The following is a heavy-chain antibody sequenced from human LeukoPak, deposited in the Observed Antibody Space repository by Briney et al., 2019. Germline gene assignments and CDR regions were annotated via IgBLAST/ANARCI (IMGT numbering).Heavy chain of an antibody. J-gene: IGHJ6*02. D-gene: IGHD4-23*01. CDR1: GFTFSKYD. V-gene: IGHV3-23*01. Sequence: GGSLRLSCAASGFTFSKYDMYWIRQAPGKGLEWVSLISGSGGSTNYADSVKGRFTISRDNSKNTLYLQMNSLRAEDTAVYYCATQYGGKDYYYYGMDVWGQGTTVTVSS. CDR3: ATQYGGKDYYYYGMDV. CDR2: ISGSGGST.